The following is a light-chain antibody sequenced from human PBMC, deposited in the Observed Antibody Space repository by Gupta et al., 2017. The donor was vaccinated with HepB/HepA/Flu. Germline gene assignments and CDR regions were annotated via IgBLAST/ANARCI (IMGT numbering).Light chain of an antibody. CDR1: KLGDKY. CDR2: QDS. Sequence: SSALTQPPSVSVSPGQTASITCSGDKLGDKYACWYQQKPGQSPVLVIYQDSKRPSGIPERFSGSNSGNTATLTISGTQAMDEADYYCQAWDSSTGGVFGGGTKLTVL. J-gene: IGLJ2*01. V-gene: IGLV3-1*01. CDR3: QAWDSSTGGV.